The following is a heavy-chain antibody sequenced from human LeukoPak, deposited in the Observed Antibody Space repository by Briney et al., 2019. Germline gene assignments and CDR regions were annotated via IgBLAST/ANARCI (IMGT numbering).Heavy chain of an antibody. D-gene: IGHD6-19*01. CDR1: GYNFNNYG. V-gene: IGHV1-18*01. J-gene: IGHJ6*02. CDR3: ARDHSSGWYLQYYYGMDV. CDR2: ISAYNGNT. Sequence: ASVTVSCPASGYNFNNYGVTWVRQAPGQGLEWMGRISAYNGNTNYAQKLQGRVTMTTDTSTSTAYMELRSLRSDDTAVYYCARDHSSGWYLQYYYGMDVWGQGTTVTVSS.